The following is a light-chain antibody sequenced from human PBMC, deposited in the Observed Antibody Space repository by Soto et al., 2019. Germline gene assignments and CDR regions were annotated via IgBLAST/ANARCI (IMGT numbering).Light chain of an antibody. CDR3: QQYGSSPLT. Sequence: GLTKNQGTLSLSPGERATLSCRASQSVSSSYLAWYQQKPGQAPRLLIYGASSRATGIPDRFSGSGSGTDFTLTISRLEPEDFAVYYCQQYGSSPLTFGGGTNVAIK. V-gene: IGKV3-20*01. CDR2: GAS. J-gene: IGKJ4*01. CDR1: QSVSSSY.